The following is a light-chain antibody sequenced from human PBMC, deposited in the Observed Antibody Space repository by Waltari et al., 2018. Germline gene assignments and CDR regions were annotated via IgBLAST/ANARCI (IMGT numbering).Light chain of an antibody. Sequence: AIRITESPSSLPASTGDRVTITCRASQGISSYLAWYQQKPGKAPKVLIYAASTLQTGVPSRFSGTGSGTDFTLTISCLQSEDFAVYYCQQYHTNPATFGQGTKVEIK. CDR3: QQYHTNPAT. J-gene: IGKJ1*01. V-gene: IGKV1-8*01. CDR1: QGISSY. CDR2: AAS.